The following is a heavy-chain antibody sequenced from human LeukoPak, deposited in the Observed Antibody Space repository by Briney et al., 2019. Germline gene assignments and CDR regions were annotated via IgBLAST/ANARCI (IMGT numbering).Heavy chain of an antibody. Sequence: PGGSLRLSCAASGFTFSSYGMHWVRQAPGKGLEWVAVISYDGSNRYYADSLKGRFTISRDNSKNTLYLQTNSLRAEDTAVYYCAKEVVRGVIPNPNYYYYGMDVWGKGTTVTVSS. CDR2: ISYDGSNR. V-gene: IGHV3-30*18. D-gene: IGHD3-10*01. J-gene: IGHJ6*04. CDR3: AKEVVRGVIPNPNYYYYGMDV. CDR1: GFTFSSYG.